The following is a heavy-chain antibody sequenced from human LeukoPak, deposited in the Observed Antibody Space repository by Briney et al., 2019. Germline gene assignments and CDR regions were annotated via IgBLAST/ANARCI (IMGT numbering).Heavy chain of an antibody. D-gene: IGHD1-26*01. CDR2: ISYDGSNK. CDR3: AKVIHSGSYYDAFDI. CDR1: GFTFSSYG. J-gene: IGHJ3*02. Sequence: GGTLRLSCAASGFTFSSYGMHWVRQAPGKGLEWVAVISYDGSNKYYADSVKGRFTISRDNSKNTLYLQMNSLRAEDTAVYYCAKVIHSGSYYDAFDIWGQGTMVTVSS. V-gene: IGHV3-30*18.